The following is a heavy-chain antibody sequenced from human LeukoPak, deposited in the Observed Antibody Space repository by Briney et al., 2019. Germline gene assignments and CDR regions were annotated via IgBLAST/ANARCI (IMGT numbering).Heavy chain of an antibody. CDR1: GGSMSGHY. J-gene: IGHJ5*02. CDR2: IYYSGST. Sequence: SETLSLTCTVSGGSMSGHYWSWIRQPPGNRLEWIGYIYYSGSTNYNPSLKSRVTISVDTSKNQFSLKLRSVTAADTAVYYCARHYGPWGQGTLVTVSS. CDR3: ARHYGP. V-gene: IGHV4-59*11. D-gene: IGHD3-16*01.